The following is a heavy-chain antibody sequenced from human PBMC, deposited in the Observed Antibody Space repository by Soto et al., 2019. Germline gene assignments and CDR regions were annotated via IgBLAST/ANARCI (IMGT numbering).Heavy chain of an antibody. CDR2: ISGSGGST. CDR3: ARRGSGSYYDY. V-gene: IGHV3-23*01. Sequence: LRLSCAASGFTFSSYAMRWVRQAPVKGLEWVSAISGSGGSTYYADSVKGRFTISRDNSKNTLYLQMSSLRAEDTAVYYCARRGSGSYYDYWGQGTLVTVAS. CDR1: GFTFSSYA. D-gene: IGHD1-26*01. J-gene: IGHJ4*02.